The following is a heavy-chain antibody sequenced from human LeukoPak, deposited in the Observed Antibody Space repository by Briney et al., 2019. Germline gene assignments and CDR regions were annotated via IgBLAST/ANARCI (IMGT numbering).Heavy chain of an antibody. J-gene: IGHJ4*02. CDR2: VFYIGTT. CDR1: GGSMSDHD. V-gene: IGHV4-59*03. D-gene: IGHD2-21*01. Sequence: SETLSLTCTVSGGSMSDHDWSWIRQPPGKGLEWIGKVFYIGTTTYNPSLKSRVTMSVDTSKNQFSLELTSVTAADTAIYYCSGPYSSRFYYWGQGILVTVS. CDR3: SGPYSSRFYY.